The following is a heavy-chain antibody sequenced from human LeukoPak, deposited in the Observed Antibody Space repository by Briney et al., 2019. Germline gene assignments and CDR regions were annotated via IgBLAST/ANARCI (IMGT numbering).Heavy chain of an antibody. J-gene: IGHJ4*02. V-gene: IGHV3-30*18. CDR2: ISYDGSNK. D-gene: IGHD5-24*01. CDR1: GFTFSSYG. Sequence: PGRSLRLSCAASGFTFSSYGMHWVRQAPGKGLEWVAVISYDGSNKYYADSVKGRFTISRDNSKNTLYLQMNGLRAEDTAVYYCANDRDGSFDYWGQGTLVTVSS. CDR3: ANDRDGSFDY.